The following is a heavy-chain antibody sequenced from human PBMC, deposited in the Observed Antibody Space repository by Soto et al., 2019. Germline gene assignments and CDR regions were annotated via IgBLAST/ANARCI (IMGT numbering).Heavy chain of an antibody. CDR1: GFSISTSGVG. J-gene: IGHJ6*02. CDR2: IYWDGDE. V-gene: IGHV2-5*02. CDR3: AHKGGRGAAMDV. D-gene: IGHD2-15*01. Sequence: QITLKESGPPLVKPTQTLTLTCTFSGFSISTSGVGVAWIRQPPGMALEWLALIYWDGDERYSPFLQNRVTITKDTSKNQVVLTMTNMDPVDTATYYCAHKGGRGAAMDVWGQETTVTVSS.